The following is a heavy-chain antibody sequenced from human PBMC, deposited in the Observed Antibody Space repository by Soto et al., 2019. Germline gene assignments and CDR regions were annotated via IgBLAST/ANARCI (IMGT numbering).Heavy chain of an antibody. CDR3: ARGRGPKFDY. V-gene: IGHV4-31*03. J-gene: IGHJ4*02. D-gene: IGHD3-10*01. Sequence: SETLSLTCTFSVVSISSGGYYWSWIRQHPGKGLEWIGYIYYSGSTYYNPSLKSRVTISVDTSKNQFSLKLSSVTAADTAVYYCARGRGPKFDYWGQGTLVTVSS. CDR1: VVSISSGGYY. CDR2: IYYSGST.